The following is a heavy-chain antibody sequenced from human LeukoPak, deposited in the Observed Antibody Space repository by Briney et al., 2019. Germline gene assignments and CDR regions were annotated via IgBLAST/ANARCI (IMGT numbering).Heavy chain of an antibody. CDR1: GFTFNAYV. V-gene: IGHV3-30*04. CDR2: MSYDGTNQ. Sequence: GGSLRLSCAASGFTFNAYVMHWVRQAPGKGLEWVAVMSYDGTNQNYADSVKGRLTISRDNSKNTLYLQMNSLRAEDTAVYYCARDPRTSGYFFDYWGQGTLVTVSS. D-gene: IGHD3-22*01. J-gene: IGHJ4*02. CDR3: ARDPRTSGYFFDY.